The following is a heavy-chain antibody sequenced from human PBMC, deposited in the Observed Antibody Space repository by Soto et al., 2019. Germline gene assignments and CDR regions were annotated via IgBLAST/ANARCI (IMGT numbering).Heavy chain of an antibody. D-gene: IGHD3-22*01. V-gene: IGHV4-59*02. CDR3: TRGKWFPRGYGMDV. Sequence: QVQLQESGPGLVKPSETLSLTCTVSGDSVTSDYWSWIRQPPGKRLEYIGFIYLGGSANYNPSLEGPVTIXPXKXXNQRAPRLASVTAADTAVYYCTRGKWFPRGYGMDVWGRGTTVTVS. J-gene: IGHJ6*02. CDR1: GDSVTSDY. CDR2: IYLGGSA.